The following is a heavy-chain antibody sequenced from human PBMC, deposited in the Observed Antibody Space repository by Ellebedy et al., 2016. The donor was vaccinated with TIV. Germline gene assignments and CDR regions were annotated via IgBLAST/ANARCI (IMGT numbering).Heavy chain of an antibody. CDR2: IDYSGNN. J-gene: IGHJ5*02. Sequence: PSETLSLTCTVSGGAISSYFWSWIRQPPGKGLEWIGYIDYSGNNNYNPSLQSRVTVSVDTYKNQFSRKRGSVTAADPAVYFCARHDPRYYESSGFYYGGWFDPWGQGILVTVSS. V-gene: IGHV4-59*08. CDR3: ARHDPRYYESSGFYYGGWFDP. CDR1: GGAISSYF. D-gene: IGHD3-22*01.